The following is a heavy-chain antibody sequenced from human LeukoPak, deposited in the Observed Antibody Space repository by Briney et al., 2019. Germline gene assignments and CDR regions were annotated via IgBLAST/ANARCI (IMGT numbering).Heavy chain of an antibody. CDR1: GGTFSSYA. Sequence: SVKVSCKASGGTFSSYAISWVRQALGQGLEWMGGIIPIFGTANYAQKFQGRVTITADESTSTAYMEPSSLRSEDTAVYYCARDGVDTAFRHWGQGTLVTVSS. CDR3: ARDGVDTAFRH. D-gene: IGHD5-18*01. V-gene: IGHV1-69*13. CDR2: IIPIFGTA. J-gene: IGHJ4*02.